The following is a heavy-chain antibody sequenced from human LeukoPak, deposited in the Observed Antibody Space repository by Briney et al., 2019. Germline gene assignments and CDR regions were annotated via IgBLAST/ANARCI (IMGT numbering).Heavy chain of an antibody. J-gene: IGHJ6*04. D-gene: IGHD3-10*01. Sequence: GGSLRLSCSASGFTLSDYVMHWVRQAPGKGLEWVAAISYDESNQSYADSVKGRFTISRDNSKNTLYLQMNSLRAEDTAVYYCAKARPTYMFRGVPLDVWGKGTTVPVSS. V-gene: IGHV3-30*06. CDR3: AKARPTYMFRGVPLDV. CDR1: GFTLSDYV. CDR2: ISYDESNQ.